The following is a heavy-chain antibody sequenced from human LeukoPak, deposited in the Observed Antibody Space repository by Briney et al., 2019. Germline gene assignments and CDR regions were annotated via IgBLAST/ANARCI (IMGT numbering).Heavy chain of an antibody. CDR3: ARHYVP. CDR2: IYYSGST. Sequence: SETLSLTCTVSGGSISGSRYYWGWIRQPPGKVLEWIGSIYYSGSTYYNPSLKSRVTISVDTSKNQFSLKLNSVTATDTAVYYCARHYVPWGQGTLVTVSS. J-gene: IGHJ4*02. D-gene: IGHD3-10*02. V-gene: IGHV4-39*01. CDR1: GGSISGSRYY.